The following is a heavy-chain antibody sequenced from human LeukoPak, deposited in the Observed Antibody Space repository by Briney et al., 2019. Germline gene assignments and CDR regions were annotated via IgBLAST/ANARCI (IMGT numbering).Heavy chain of an antibody. CDR1: GYTFTSYG. V-gene: IGHV1-18*01. CDR3: ARDPAGILTGYYTAHAFDI. CDR2: ISAYNGNT. J-gene: IGHJ3*02. D-gene: IGHD3-9*01. Sequence: GASVKVSCKASGYTFTSYGISWVRQAPGQGLEWMGWISAYNGNTNYAQKLQGRVTMTTDTSTSTAYMELRSLRSDDTAVYYCARDPAGILTGYYTAHAFDIWGQGTMVTVSS.